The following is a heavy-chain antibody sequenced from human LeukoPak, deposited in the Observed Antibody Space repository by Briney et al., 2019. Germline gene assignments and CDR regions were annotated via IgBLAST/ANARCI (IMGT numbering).Heavy chain of an antibody. Sequence: SETPSLTCTVSGGSVSSGSYYWSWIRQPPGKGLEWIGYIYYSGSTNYNPSLKSRVTISVDTSKNQFSLKLSSVTAADTAVYYCARETRVATITDAGIAVAGTPRGYYFDYWGQGTLVTVSS. CDR1: GGSVSSGSYY. V-gene: IGHV4-61*01. D-gene: IGHD6-19*01. J-gene: IGHJ4*02. CDR3: ARETRVATITDAGIAVAGTPRGYYFDY. CDR2: IYYSGST.